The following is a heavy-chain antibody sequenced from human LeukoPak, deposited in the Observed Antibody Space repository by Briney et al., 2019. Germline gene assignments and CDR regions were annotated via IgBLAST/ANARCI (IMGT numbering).Heavy chain of an antibody. D-gene: IGHD3-10*01. CDR1: GGSFSGYY. V-gene: IGHV4-34*01. CDR2: INHSGST. CDR3: ARRAPNMVRGVRKNWFDP. J-gene: IGHJ5*02. Sequence: ASETLSLTCAVYGGSFSGYYWSWIRQPPGKGLEWIGEINHSGSTNYNPSLKSRVTISVDTSKNQFSLKLSSVTAADTAVYYCARRAPNMVRGVRKNWFDPWGQGTLVTVSS.